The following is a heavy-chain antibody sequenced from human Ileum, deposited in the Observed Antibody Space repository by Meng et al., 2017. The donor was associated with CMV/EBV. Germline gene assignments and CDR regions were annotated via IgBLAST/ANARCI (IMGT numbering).Heavy chain of an antibody. CDR2: MNPNSGNT. J-gene: IGHJ6*02. Sequence: ASVKVSCKASGYTFTSYDINWVRQATGQGLEWMGWMNPNSGNTGYAQKFQGRVTMTRNTSISTAYMEMSSLRYENTPVYYCIRPTDCSSTSCYIYCGMDVWGQGTTVTVSS. D-gene: IGHD2-2*02. CDR3: IRPTDCSSTSCYIYCGMDV. V-gene: IGHV1-8*01. CDR1: GYTFTSYD.